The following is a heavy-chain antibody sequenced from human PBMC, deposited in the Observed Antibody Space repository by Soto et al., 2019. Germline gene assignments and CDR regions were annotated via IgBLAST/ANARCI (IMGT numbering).Heavy chain of an antibody. Sequence: EVQLVESGGGLVQPGESLTLSFAASGFPFSSYWMHWVRQAPGKGLVWVSRIKSDGSGTYYADSVQDRFTISRDNARNTLDLQMNSLRVAATAVYFCARGDGDRYDGNGYLGRHWGQGTLVTVSS. CDR1: GFPFSSYW. D-gene: IGHD3-22*01. CDR3: ARGDGDRYDGNGYLGRH. V-gene: IGHV3-74*01. J-gene: IGHJ4*02. CDR2: IKSDGSGT.